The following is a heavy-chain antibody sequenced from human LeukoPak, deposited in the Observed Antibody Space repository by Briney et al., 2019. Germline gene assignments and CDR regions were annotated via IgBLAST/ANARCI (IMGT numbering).Heavy chain of an antibody. CDR3: VRRGDY. D-gene: IGHD3-10*01. CDR1: GFTFSSYS. V-gene: IGHV3-21*01. CDR2: ISRNSIYI. Sequence: PGESLRLSCAASGFTFSSYSMNWVRQAPGKGLEWVSSISRNSIYIYYAESVKGRFTISRDNAKNLLYLQMNSLRAEDTAVYYCVRRGDYWGQGTLVTVSS. J-gene: IGHJ4*02.